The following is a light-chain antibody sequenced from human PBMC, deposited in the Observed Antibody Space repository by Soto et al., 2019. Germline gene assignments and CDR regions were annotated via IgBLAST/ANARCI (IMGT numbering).Light chain of an antibody. CDR1: QNVARN. J-gene: IGKJ2*01. CDR3: QQYNNWPAMST. CDR2: GTS. V-gene: IGKV3-15*01. Sequence: EIVMTQSPDTLSVSPGESATLSCRASQNVARNVAWYQQRPGQATRLLIHGTSTRAADIPDRFSGSVSGTECTLTIISLQPEDFGIDCCQQYNNWPAMSTVGQGKKLE.